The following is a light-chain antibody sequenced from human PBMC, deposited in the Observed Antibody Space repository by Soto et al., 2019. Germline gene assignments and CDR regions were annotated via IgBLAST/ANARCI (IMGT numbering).Light chain of an antibody. CDR2: GNS. CDR3: PSYDSSLSGSV. CDR1: SSNIGAGYD. J-gene: IGLJ3*02. Sequence: QSVLTQPPSVSGAPGQRVTISCTGSSSNIGAGYDVHWYQQLPGTAPKLLIYGNSNRPSGVPDRFSGSKSGTSASLAITGLHADDYPAYYCPSYDSSLSGSVFGGGTKLPVL. V-gene: IGLV1-40*01.